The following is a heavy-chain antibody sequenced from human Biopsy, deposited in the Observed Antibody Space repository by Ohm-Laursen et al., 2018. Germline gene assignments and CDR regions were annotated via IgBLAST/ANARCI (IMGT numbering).Heavy chain of an antibody. D-gene: IGHD3-22*01. CDR2: VYYTGST. V-gene: IGHV4-59*01. CDR1: GDSISSYY. Sequence: SGTLSLTCTVSGDSISSYYWSWIRQPPGKGLQWIGYVYYTGSTDYNPSLQSRVTISVDTSKNHFSLRLRSVTPADTAIYYCARDRGYYSDRTVPGYFDLWGRGTLVTASS. CDR3: ARDRGYYSDRTVPGYFDL. J-gene: IGHJ2*01.